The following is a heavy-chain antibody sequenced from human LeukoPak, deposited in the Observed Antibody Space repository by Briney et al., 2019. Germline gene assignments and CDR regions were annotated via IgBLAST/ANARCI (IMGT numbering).Heavy chain of an antibody. V-gene: IGHV1-46*02. J-gene: IGHJ6*02. Sequence: ASVKVSCKASGYTFNSSYMHWVRQAPGQGLEWMGIINPSDDSTRYAQKFQGRVTMTKDTSTNTVYMHLSSLSSDDTAVYYCARGTDYYDRAYYGMDVWGQGTTVTVSS. CDR1: GYTFNSSY. D-gene: IGHD3-22*01. CDR2: INPSDDST. CDR3: ARGTDYYDRAYYGMDV.